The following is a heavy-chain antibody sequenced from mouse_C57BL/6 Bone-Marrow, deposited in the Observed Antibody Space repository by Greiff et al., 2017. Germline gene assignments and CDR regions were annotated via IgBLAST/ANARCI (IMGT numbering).Heavy chain of an antibody. V-gene: IGHV1-18*01. J-gene: IGHJ3*01. CDR3: ARSHYYGSSYPFAY. D-gene: IGHD1-1*01. CDR1: GYTFTDYN. Sequence: VQLQQSGPELVKPGASVKIPCKASGYTFTDYNMDWVKQSHGKSLEWIGDINPNNGGTIYNQQFTGKATLTVDKSSSTAYMELRSLTSEDTAVYYCARSHYYGSSYPFAYWGQGTLVTVSA. CDR2: INPNNGGT.